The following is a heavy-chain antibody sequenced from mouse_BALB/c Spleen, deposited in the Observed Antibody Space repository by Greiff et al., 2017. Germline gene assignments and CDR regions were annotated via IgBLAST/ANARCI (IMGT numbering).Heavy chain of an antibody. Sequence: VQLQQSGAQLVKPGASVKLSCKASGYTFTSYWMHWVKQRPGRGLEWIGRIDPNSGGTKYNEKFKSKATLTVDKPSSTAYMQLSSLTSEDSAVYYCTRYYRYDDGYYAMDYWGQGTSVTVSS. D-gene: IGHD2-14*01. CDR2: IDPNSGGT. J-gene: IGHJ4*01. CDR3: TRYYRYDDGYYAMDY. CDR1: GYTFTSYW. V-gene: IGHV1S36*01.